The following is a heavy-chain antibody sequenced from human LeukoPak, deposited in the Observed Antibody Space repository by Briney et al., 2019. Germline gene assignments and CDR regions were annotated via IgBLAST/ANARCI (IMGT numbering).Heavy chain of an antibody. CDR1: GFTFSSYA. V-gene: IGHV3-15*01. CDR2: IKSRTDGGTT. J-gene: IGHJ4*02. D-gene: IGHD3-3*01. Sequence: GGSLRLSCAASGFTFSSYAMSLVRQAPGKGLEWVGRIKSRTDGGTTDYAAPVKGRFTISRDDSKNTLYLQMNSLKTEDTAVYYCTTAGILTYYDFWSGYWRFDYWGQGTLVTVSS. CDR3: TTAGILTYYDFWSGYWRFDY.